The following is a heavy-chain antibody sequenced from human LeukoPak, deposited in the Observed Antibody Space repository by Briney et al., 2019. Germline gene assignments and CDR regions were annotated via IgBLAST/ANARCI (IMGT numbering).Heavy chain of an antibody. D-gene: IGHD5-12*01. CDR3: AKDCHPGYSGYDHEFDY. CDR1: GFTFSSYA. CDR2: ISGSGGST. J-gene: IGHJ4*02. Sequence: GGSLRLSCAASGFTFSSYAMSWVRQAPGKGLEWVSAISGSGGSTYYADSVKGRFTISRDNSKNTLYLQMNSLRAEDTAVYYCAKDCHPGYSGYDHEFDYWGQGTLVTVSS. V-gene: IGHV3-23*01.